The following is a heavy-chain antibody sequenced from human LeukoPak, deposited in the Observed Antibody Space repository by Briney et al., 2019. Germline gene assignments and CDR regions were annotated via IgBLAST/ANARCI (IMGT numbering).Heavy chain of an antibody. Sequence: GESLKISCKGSGYSFTSYWIGWVRQMPGKGLEWMGIIYPGDSDTRYSSSFQGQVTISADKSISTAYLQWSSLKASDTAMYYCARPGVVVVPAARGFDYFDYWGQGTLVTVSS. D-gene: IGHD2-2*01. CDR3: ARPGVVVVPAARGFDYFDY. J-gene: IGHJ4*02. V-gene: IGHV5-51*01. CDR2: IYPGDSDT. CDR1: GYSFTSYW.